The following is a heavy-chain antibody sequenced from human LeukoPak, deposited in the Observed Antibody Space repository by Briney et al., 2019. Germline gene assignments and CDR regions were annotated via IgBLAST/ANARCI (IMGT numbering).Heavy chain of an antibody. CDR2: IYSGGST. J-gene: IGHJ6*02. V-gene: IGHV3-66*01. CDR3: ARELPTYYDILTGYYGNGMDV. Sequence: GGSLRLSCAASGFTVSSNYMSWVRQAPGKGLEWVSVIYSGGSTYYADSVKGGFTISRDNSKNTLYLQMNSLRAEDTAVYYCARELPTYYDILTGYYGNGMDVWGQGTTVTVSS. D-gene: IGHD3-9*01. CDR1: GFTVSSNY.